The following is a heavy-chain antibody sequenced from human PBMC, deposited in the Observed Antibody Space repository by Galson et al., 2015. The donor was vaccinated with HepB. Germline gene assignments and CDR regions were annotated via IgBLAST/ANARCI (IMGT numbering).Heavy chain of an antibody. V-gene: IGHV1-2*02. J-gene: IGHJ6*02. CDR3: ARVIVGATFYYYGMDV. D-gene: IGHD1-26*01. CDR1: GYTFSGYY. Sequence: SVKVSCKASGYTFSGYYMHWVRQAPGQGLEWMGWINPNSGGTNYAQKFHGRVTMTRDTSISTAYMELSRLRSDDTALYYCARVIVGATFYYYGMDVWCQGTTVTVSS. CDR2: INPNSGGT.